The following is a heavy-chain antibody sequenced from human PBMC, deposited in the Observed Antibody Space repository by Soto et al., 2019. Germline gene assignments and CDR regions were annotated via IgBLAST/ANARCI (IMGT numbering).Heavy chain of an antibody. CDR3: ARQPTIFGVVIHYYYGMDV. CDR2: IDPSDSYT. V-gene: IGHV5-10-1*01. J-gene: IGHJ6*02. Sequence: PGESLKISCKGSGYSFTSYWISWVRQMPGKGLEWMGRIDPSDSYTNYSPSFQGHVTISADKSISTAYLQWSSLKASDTAMYYCARQPTIFGVVIHYYYGMDVWGQGTTVTVS. CDR1: GYSFTSYW. D-gene: IGHD3-3*01.